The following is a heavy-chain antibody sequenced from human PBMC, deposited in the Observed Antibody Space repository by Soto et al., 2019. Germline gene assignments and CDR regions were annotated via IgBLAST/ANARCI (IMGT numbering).Heavy chain of an antibody. CDR1: GFAVSSYA. V-gene: IGHV3-30*18. Sequence: QVQLVESGGGVVQPGASLRLSCGASGFAVSSYAMHWVRQAPGKGLEWVGVISYDGNYIYYADSVKGRFTISRDNSKNTLYVHVNSLRPEDTAVYYCAKGILSATIGPYAMDVWGQGTTVTVSS. CDR2: ISYDGNYI. CDR3: AKGILSATIGPYAMDV. D-gene: IGHD3-16*01. J-gene: IGHJ6*02.